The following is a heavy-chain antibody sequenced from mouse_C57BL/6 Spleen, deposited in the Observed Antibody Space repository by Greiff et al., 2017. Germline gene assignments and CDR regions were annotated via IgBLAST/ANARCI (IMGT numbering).Heavy chain of an antibody. D-gene: IGHD1-1*01. V-gene: IGHV1-55*01. J-gene: IGHJ3*01. CDR1: GYTFTSYW. CDR2: IDPGSGST. CDR3: ARRTVVATEGFAY. Sequence: QVQLQQPGAELVKPGASVKMSCKASGYTFTSYWITWVKQRPGQGLEWIGDIDPGSGSTNYNEKFKSKATLTVDTSSSTAYMQLSSLTSEDSAVYYGARRTVVATEGFAYWGQGTLVTVSA.